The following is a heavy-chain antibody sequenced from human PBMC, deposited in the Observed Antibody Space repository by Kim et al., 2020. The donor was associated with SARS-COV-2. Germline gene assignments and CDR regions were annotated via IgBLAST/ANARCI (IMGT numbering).Heavy chain of an antibody. CDR2: IQQHGSEI. V-gene: IGHV3-7*01. CDR3: VRDKIVGATKFDY. CDR1: GFTFSSYW. Sequence: GGSLRLSCAASGFTFSSYWMSWVRQGTGKGLEWVATIQQHGSEIYYVDSVKGRFTISRDNAKNSLYLQMNSLRAEDTALHYCVRDKIVGATKFDYWGQGTLLTVSS. D-gene: IGHD1-26*01. J-gene: IGHJ4*02.